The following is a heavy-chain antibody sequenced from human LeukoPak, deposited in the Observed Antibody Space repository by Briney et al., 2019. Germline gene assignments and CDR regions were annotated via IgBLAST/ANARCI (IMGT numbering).Heavy chain of an antibody. CDR3: AKVKSYGDYGGFYMDV. Sequence: PGGSLRLSCAASGFIFSSYGMHWVRQAPGKGLEWVAFIRYDGSNKYYADSVKGRFTISRDNSKNTLYLQMNSLRAEDTAVYYCAKVKSYGDYGGFYMDVWGKGTTVTVSS. CDR2: IRYDGSNK. CDR1: GFIFSSYG. D-gene: IGHD4-17*01. V-gene: IGHV3-30*02. J-gene: IGHJ6*03.